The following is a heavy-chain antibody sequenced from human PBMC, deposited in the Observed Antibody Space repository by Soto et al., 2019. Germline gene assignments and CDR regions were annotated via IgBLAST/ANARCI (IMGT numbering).Heavy chain of an antibody. Sequence: GGSLRLSCAASGFTFSSYSMNWVRQAPGKVLEWVSYISSSSSTIYYADSVKGRFTISRDNAKNSLYLQMNSLRDEDTAVYYCAREGDSITIFGVVIPHAYYYYGMDVWGQGTTVTVSS. D-gene: IGHD3-3*01. CDR2: ISSSSSTI. CDR1: GFTFSSYS. J-gene: IGHJ6*02. V-gene: IGHV3-48*02. CDR3: AREGDSITIFGVVIPHAYYYYGMDV.